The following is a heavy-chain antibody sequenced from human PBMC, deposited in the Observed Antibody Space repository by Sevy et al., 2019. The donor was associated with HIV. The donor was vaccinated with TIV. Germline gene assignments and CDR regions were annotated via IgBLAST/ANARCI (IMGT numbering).Heavy chain of an antibody. CDR3: ARGGVVPAAPLI. CDR1: GGSISSYY. J-gene: IGHJ4*02. CDR2: IYYSGST. V-gene: IGHV4-59*01. D-gene: IGHD2-2*01. Sequence: SETLSLTCTVSGGSISSYYWSWIRQPPGKGLEWIGYIYYSGSTNYNPSLKSRVTISVDTSKNQFSLKLSSVTAADTAVYYCARGGVVPAAPLIWGQGTLVTVSS.